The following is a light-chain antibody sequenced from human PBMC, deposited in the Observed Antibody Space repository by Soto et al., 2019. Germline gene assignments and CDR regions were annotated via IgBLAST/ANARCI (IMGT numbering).Light chain of an antibody. V-gene: IGKV3D-15*01. CDR1: QTIDNT. CDR3: HQYDSWT. J-gene: IGKJ1*01. CDR2: GAS. Sequence: EIVMTQSPATLSVSPGERATFSCRASQTIDNTLAWYQQKPGQAPRLLIYGASSRATGIPDRFSGSGSGTDFTLTISRLEPEDFAVYYCHQYDSWTFGQGTKVDIK.